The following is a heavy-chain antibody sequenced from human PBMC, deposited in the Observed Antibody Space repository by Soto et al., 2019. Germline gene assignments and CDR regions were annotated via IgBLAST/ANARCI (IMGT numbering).Heavy chain of an antibody. CDR1: GGSISSYY. Sequence: SETLSLTCTVSGGSISSYYWSWIRQPVGKGLEWIGRIYTSGSTNYNPSLKSRVTMSVDTSKNQFSLKLSSVTAADTAVYYCARDFYYYGSGSPLGLDWGQGTLVTVSS. CDR2: IYTSGST. V-gene: IGHV4-4*07. CDR3: ARDFYYYGSGSPLGLD. D-gene: IGHD3-10*01. J-gene: IGHJ4*02.